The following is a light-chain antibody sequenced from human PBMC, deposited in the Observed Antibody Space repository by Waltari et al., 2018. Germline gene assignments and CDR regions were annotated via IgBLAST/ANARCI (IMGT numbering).Light chain of an antibody. CDR3: SSYTTTSTLA. V-gene: IGLV2-14*03. Sequence: QYALTQPASVSGSPGQSITISCTGTSSDVGAYNYVSWYQQHPGKAPKLMIYDVSNPPSGVSSRFSGSKSGNTASLTISGVQAEDEADYYCSSYTTTSTLAFGGGTKLTVL. J-gene: IGLJ2*01. CDR2: DVS. CDR1: SSDVGAYNY.